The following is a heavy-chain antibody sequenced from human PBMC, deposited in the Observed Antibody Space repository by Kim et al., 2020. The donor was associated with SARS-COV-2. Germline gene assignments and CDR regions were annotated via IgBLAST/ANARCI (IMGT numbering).Heavy chain of an antibody. V-gene: IGHV3-23*01. CDR3: AKDGYCSSTSCYNWYFDL. J-gene: IGHJ2*01. CDR1: GFTFSSYA. CDR2: ISGSGGST. Sequence: GGSLRLSCAASGFTFSSYAMSWVRQAPGKGLEWVSAISGSGGSTYYADSVKGRFTISRDNSKNTLYLQMNSLRAEDTAVYYCAKDGYCSSTSCYNWYFDLWGRGTLVTVSS. D-gene: IGHD2-2*01.